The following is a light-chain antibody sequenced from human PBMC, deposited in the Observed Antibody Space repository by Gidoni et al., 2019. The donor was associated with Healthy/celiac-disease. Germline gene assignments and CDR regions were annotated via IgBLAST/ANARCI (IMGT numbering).Light chain of an antibody. J-gene: IGKJ2*04. CDR2: GAS. Sequence: ELVLTQSPGTLSLSPGERATLSCRASQSVSSSYLAWYQQKPGQAPRLLIYGASSRATAIPDRFSGSGSGTDFTLTISRLEPEDFAVYYCQQYGSSPPMCSFGQGTKLEIK. CDR1: QSVSSSY. V-gene: IGKV3-20*01. CDR3: QQYGSSPPMCS.